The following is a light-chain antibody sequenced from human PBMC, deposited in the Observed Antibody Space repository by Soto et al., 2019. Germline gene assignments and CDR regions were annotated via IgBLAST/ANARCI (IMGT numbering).Light chain of an antibody. J-gene: IGLJ2*01. CDR2: SNN. CDR1: SSNIGSTT. Sequence: QSVLTQPPSASGTPGQRVTISCSGSSSNIGSTTVNWYQQLPGTAPKLLIYSNNQPPSGVPDRFSGSKSGTSAYLAISWRQSEDEAAYYCAAWDDSLNAVVFGGATKLTV. V-gene: IGLV1-44*01. CDR3: AAWDDSLNAVV.